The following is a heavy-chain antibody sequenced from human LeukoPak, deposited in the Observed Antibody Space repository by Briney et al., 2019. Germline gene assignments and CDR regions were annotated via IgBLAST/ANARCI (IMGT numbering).Heavy chain of an antibody. D-gene: IGHD4-17*01. V-gene: IGHV4-61*02. J-gene: IGHJ4*02. CDR3: ASLYTYGDYDY. Sequence: SETLSLTCPVSGGSISSGSYYWSWIRQPAGKGLEWIGRIYTSGSTNYNPSLKSRVTISVDTSKNQFSLKLSSVTAADTAVYYCASLYTYGDYDYWGQGTLVTVSS. CDR1: GGSISSGSYY. CDR2: IYTSGST.